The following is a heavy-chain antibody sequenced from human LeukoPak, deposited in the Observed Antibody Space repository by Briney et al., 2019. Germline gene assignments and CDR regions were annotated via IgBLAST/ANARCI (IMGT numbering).Heavy chain of an antibody. CDR1: GFPFSSYA. D-gene: IGHD5-18*01. Sequence: GGSLRLSCAASGFPFSSYAMTWVRQAPGKGLGWVSSISGDGATTYHADSVKGRFTISRDNSKNTLYLQMNSLRAEDTAVYYCARAAGAQLWHYYYYMDVWGKGTTVTVSS. CDR3: ARAAGAQLWHYYYYMDV. J-gene: IGHJ6*03. CDR2: ISGDGATT. V-gene: IGHV3-23*01.